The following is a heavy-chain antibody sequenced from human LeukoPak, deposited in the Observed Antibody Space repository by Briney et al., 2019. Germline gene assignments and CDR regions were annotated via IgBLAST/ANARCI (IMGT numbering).Heavy chain of an antibody. V-gene: IGHV4-39*07. CDR2: IYYSGRT. J-gene: IGHJ4*02. Sequence: SETLSLTCTVSGGSFTDYFWGWIRQPPGKGLEWIGSIYYSGRTFYNPSLKNRVSISLDTSKGQFSLNPDSVTAADTAVYFCTRDRAHGTQDYWGQGTLVTAS. D-gene: IGHD1-26*01. CDR3: TRDRAHGTQDY. CDR1: GGSFTDYF.